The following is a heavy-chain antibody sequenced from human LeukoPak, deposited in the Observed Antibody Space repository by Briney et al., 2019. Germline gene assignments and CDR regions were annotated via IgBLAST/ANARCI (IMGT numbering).Heavy chain of an antibody. CDR3: AKDTLFGVLDY. Sequence: GRSLRLSCAASGFTFSSYGMHWVRQAPGKGLEWVAVISYDGSNKYYADCVKGRFTISRDNSKNTLYLQMNSLRAEDTAVYYCAKDTLFGVLDYWGQGTLVTVSS. D-gene: IGHD3-3*01. V-gene: IGHV3-30*18. CDR1: GFTFSSYG. CDR2: ISYDGSNK. J-gene: IGHJ4*02.